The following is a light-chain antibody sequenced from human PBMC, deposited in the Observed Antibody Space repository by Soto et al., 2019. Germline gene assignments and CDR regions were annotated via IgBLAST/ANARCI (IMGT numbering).Light chain of an antibody. CDR1: QSVSSSY. CDR3: QHYGSSRNT. CDR2: GAF. V-gene: IGKV3-20*01. Sequence: EIVLTQSPGTLSLSPGERATLSCRASQSVSSSYLAWYQQKPGQAPRLLIYGAFTRATGIPDRFSGGGSGKDFTLTISRLEPEDFAVYYCQHYGSSRNTFGQGTKLEIK. J-gene: IGKJ2*01.